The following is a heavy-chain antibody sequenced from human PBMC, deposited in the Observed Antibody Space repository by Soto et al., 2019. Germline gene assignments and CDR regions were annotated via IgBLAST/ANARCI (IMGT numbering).Heavy chain of an antibody. Sequence: QAQLVESGGGVVQPGRSLRLSCAASGFAFSSYGMHWVRQAPGTGLEWVAVISYDGSLQHYADSVKGRFTISRDNAKNMVLLQMSSLRAEDTAAYYCVSDRRYGHASVPYSWGQGTLVSVSS. CDR2: ISYDGSLQ. CDR1: GFAFSSYG. CDR3: VSDRRYGHASVPYS. V-gene: IGHV3-30*03. D-gene: IGHD5-18*01. J-gene: IGHJ4*02.